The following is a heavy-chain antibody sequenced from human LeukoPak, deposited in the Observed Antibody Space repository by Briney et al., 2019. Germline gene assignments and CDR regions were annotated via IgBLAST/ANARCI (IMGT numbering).Heavy chain of an antibody. D-gene: IGHD7-27*01. CDR2: VYVSGST. CDR1: HDSISNYY. Sequence: SETLSLTCTVSHDSISNYYWSWIRQPPGKGLEWIGYVYVSGSTNYNPSLKSRVAMSLDTSKNQFALKLHSVTAADTAVYYCARGRTNWGLNYWGQGTLVTVSS. J-gene: IGHJ4*02. V-gene: IGHV4-59*01. CDR3: ARGRTNWGLNY.